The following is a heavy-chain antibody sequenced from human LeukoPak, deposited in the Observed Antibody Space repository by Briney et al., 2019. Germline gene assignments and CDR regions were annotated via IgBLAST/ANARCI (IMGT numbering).Heavy chain of an antibody. CDR3: ARDKIVVADPPLIDV. J-gene: IGHJ6*03. Sequence: SETLSLTCTVSGGSISSGDYYWSWIRQPPGKGLEWIGYIYYSGSTYYNPSLKSRVTISVDTSKNQFSLKLSSVTAADTAVYYCARDKIVVADPPLIDVWGKGTTVTVSS. CDR1: GGSISSGDYY. CDR2: IYYSGST. D-gene: IGHD2-21*01. V-gene: IGHV4-30-4*08.